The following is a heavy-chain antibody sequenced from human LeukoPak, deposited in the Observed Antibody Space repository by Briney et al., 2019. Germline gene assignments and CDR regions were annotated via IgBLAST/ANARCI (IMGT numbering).Heavy chain of an antibody. D-gene: IGHD6-6*01. CDR2: IRYDGSNK. CDR1: GFTFSSYG. J-gene: IGHJ4*02. CDR3: AKGHEYSSSSPFDY. Sequence: GGSLRLSCAASGFTFSSYGMHWVRQAPGKGLEWVAFIRYDGSNKYYADSVKGRFTISRDNSKNTLYLQMNSLRAEDTAVYYCAKGHEYSSSSPFDYWGQGTLVTVSS. V-gene: IGHV3-30*02.